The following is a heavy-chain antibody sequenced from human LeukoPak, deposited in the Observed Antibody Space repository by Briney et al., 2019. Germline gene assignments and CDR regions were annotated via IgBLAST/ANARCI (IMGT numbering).Heavy chain of an antibody. CDR1: GGSFSGYY. CDR3: ARGLRSGVRGYYYSY. D-gene: IGHD3-22*01. CDR2: INHSGST. J-gene: IGHJ4*02. Sequence: SETLSLTCAVYGGSFSGYYWSWVRQPPGKGLEWIGEINHSGSTNYNPSLKSRVTISVDTSKNQFSLKLSSVTAADTAVYYCARGLRSGVRGYYYSYWGQGTLVTVSS. V-gene: IGHV4-34*01.